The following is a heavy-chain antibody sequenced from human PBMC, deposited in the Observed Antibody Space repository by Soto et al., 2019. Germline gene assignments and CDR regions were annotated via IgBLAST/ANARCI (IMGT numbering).Heavy chain of an antibody. V-gene: IGHV3-7*01. CDR1: GFTFRDYW. CDR3: ARAPGTSHIYYWYSYMDV. Sequence: EVQLVESGGGLVQPGGSLRLSCAASGFTFRDYWMSWVRQAPGKGLEWVAHIRHDGSEQYYVDSVEGRFTISRDNAKNSLFLQMNSLRVEDTAVYYCARAPGTSHIYYWYSYMDVWGEGTTVTVSS. CDR2: IRHDGSEQ. D-gene: IGHD1-1*01. J-gene: IGHJ6*03.